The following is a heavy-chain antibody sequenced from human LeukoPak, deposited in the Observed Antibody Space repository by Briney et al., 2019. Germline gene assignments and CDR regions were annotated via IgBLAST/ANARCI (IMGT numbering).Heavy chain of an antibody. D-gene: IGHD5-24*01. J-gene: IGHJ3*02. CDR1: GFTFSSYG. V-gene: IGHV3-23*01. CDR3: ALDGYNFLDAFDI. Sequence: HPGGSLRLSCAASGFTFSSYGMHWVRQAPGKGLEWVSAISGSGGSTYYADSVKGRFTISRDNSKNTLYLQMNSLRAEDTAVYYCALDGYNFLDAFDIWGQGTMVTVSS. CDR2: ISGSGGST.